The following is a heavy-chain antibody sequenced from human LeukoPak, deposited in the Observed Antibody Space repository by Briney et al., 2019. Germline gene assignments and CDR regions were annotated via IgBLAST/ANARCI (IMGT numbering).Heavy chain of an antibody. J-gene: IGHJ5*02. CDR3: ARVVWFGELMNWFDP. V-gene: IGHV4-38-2*02. Sequence: SETLSLTCTVSGYSISSGYYWGRIRQPPGKGLEWIGSIYHSGSTYYNPSLKSRVTISVDTSKNQFSLKLSSVTAADTAVYYCARVVWFGELMNWFDPWGQGTLVTVSS. CDR1: GYSISSGYY. CDR2: IYHSGST. D-gene: IGHD3-10*01.